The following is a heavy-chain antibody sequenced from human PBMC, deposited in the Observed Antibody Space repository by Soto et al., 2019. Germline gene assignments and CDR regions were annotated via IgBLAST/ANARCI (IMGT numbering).Heavy chain of an antibody. Sequence: EVQLLESGGGLVQPGGSLRLSCAASGFTFSSYAMSWVRQAPGKGLEWVSAISGSGGSTYYADSVKGRFTISRDNSKNTLDLQMNSLRAEDTAVYYCAKDPVSYDSSGYYGYFDYWGQGTLVTVSS. J-gene: IGHJ4*02. CDR1: GFTFSSYA. CDR3: AKDPVSYDSSGYYGYFDY. V-gene: IGHV3-23*01. D-gene: IGHD3-22*01. CDR2: ISGSGGST.